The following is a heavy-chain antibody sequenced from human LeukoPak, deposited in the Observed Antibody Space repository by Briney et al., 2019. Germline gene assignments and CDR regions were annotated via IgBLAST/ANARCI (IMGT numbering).Heavy chain of an antibody. Sequence: GGSLRLSWAASGFAVITNYMSWVRQAPGKGLEWASTIYSDGSTHYADSVQGRFTISRDNSKNMLYLQMNSLRAEETAVYYCARGYHDYWGQGTLVTVSS. CDR3: ARGYHDY. J-gene: IGHJ4*02. CDR1: GFAVITNY. V-gene: IGHV3-66*01. CDR2: IYSDGST. D-gene: IGHD3-16*02.